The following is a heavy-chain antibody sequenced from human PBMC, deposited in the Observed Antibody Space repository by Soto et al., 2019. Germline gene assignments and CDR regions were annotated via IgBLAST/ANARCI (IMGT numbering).Heavy chain of an antibody. CDR2: ISSSSSTI. D-gene: IGHD3-22*01. CDR1: GFTFSSYS. J-gene: IGHJ5*02. V-gene: IGHV3-48*01. Sequence: EVQLVESGGGLVQPGGSLRLSCAASGFTFSSYSMNWVRQAPGKGLEWVSYISSSSSTIYYADSVKVRFTISRDKAKNSLYLQMNSLRAEDTAVYYCAREGDSSGWYNWFDPWGQGTLVTVSS. CDR3: AREGDSSGWYNWFDP.